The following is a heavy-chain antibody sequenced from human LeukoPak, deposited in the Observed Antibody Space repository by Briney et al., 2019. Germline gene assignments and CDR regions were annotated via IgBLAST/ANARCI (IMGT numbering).Heavy chain of an antibody. CDR1: GLTFSSHG. CDR2: ISLDGSKT. D-gene: IGHD3-10*01. CDR3: ARDRAVSWFDS. J-gene: IGHJ5*01. V-gene: IGHV3-33*05. Sequence: GGSLRLSCAASGLTFSSHGFHWVRQAPGKGLEWVTFISLDGSKTSYADSVKGRFTFSRDDSKNTLYLEMNSLRAEDTAVYYCARDRAVSWFDSWGLGTLVTVPS.